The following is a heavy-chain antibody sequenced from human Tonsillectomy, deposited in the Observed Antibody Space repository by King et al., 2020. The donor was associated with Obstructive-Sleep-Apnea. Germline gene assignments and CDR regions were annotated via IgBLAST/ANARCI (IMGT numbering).Heavy chain of an antibody. D-gene: IGHD1-26*01. J-gene: IGHJ4*02. CDR1: RFTFSSYS. Sequence: EVQLVESGGGLVQPGGSLRLSCAASRFTFSSYSMNWVRQAPGKGREWVSYTSSSSSTIYYEDSVKVRFTISRDNAKDSLYLQINSLRAEETAVYYCARGRQWELDYWGQGTLVTVSS. CDR3: ARGRQWELDY. V-gene: IGHV3-48*04. CDR2: TSSSSSTI.